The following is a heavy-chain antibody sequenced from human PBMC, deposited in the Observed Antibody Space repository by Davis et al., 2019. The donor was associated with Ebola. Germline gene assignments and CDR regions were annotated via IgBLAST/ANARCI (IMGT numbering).Heavy chain of an antibody. CDR2: ISYDGSNK. CDR1: GFTFSSYA. J-gene: IGHJ6*02. Sequence: GGSLRLSCAASGFTFSSYAMHWVRQAPGKGLEWVAVISYDGSNKYYADSVKGRFTISRDNSKNTLYLQMNSLRVEDTAVYYCSRGYYDILTGSLHGMDVWGQGTTVTVSS. D-gene: IGHD3-9*01. CDR3: SRGYYDILTGSLHGMDV. V-gene: IGHV3-30-3*01.